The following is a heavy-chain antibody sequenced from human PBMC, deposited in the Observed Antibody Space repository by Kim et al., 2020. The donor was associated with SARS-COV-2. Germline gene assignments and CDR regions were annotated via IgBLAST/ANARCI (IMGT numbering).Heavy chain of an antibody. D-gene: IGHD2-21*01. V-gene: IGHV3-23*01. CDR1: GFTFNCCA. Sequence: GGSLRLSCAASGFTFNCCAMTWVRQAPGKGLEWVSSISHDGTNSHYAGSVKGRFFISRDDSKNTLYLRLNSLRAEDTALYYCAKDLWNYSAMDVWGQGTT. J-gene: IGHJ6*02. CDR3: AKDLWNYSAMDV. CDR2: ISHDGTNS.